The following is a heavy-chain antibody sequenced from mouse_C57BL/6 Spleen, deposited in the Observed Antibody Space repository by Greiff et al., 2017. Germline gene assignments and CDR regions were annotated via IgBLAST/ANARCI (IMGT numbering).Heavy chain of an antibody. V-gene: IGHV1-50*01. D-gene: IGHD4-1*01. Sequence: VQLQQPGAELVKPGASVKLSCKASGYTFTSYWMQWVKQRPGQGLEWIGEIDPSDSYTNYNQKFKGKATLTVDTSSSTAYMQLSSVTSEDSAVYYCARRGSGDDWGQGTTLTVSS. CDR1: GYTFTSYW. CDR3: ARRGSGDD. J-gene: IGHJ2*01. CDR2: IDPSDSYT.